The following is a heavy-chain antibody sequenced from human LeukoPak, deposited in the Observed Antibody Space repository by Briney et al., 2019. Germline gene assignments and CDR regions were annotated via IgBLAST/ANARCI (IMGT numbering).Heavy chain of an antibody. J-gene: IGHJ4*02. CDR2: ISALNDNT. Sequence: ASVKVSCKASGYTLATYGVNWVRQAPGQGLEWMGWISALNDNTNYAQKFRDRVTMTADRSTNTVYMELRSLRSDDTAVYFCAREYYDTSDYSYYSDYWGQGTLVTVSS. CDR1: GYTLATYG. V-gene: IGHV1-18*01. D-gene: IGHD3-22*01. CDR3: AREYYDTSDYSYYSDY.